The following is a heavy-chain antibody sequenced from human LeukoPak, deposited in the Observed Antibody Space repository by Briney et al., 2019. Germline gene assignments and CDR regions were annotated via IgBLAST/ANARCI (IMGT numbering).Heavy chain of an antibody. J-gene: IGHJ3*02. CDR1: GGSISSYY. Sequence: SETLSLTCTVSGGSISSYYWSWIRQPPGKGLEWIGYIYYSGSTNSNPSLKSRVTISVDTSKNQFSLKLSSVTAADTAVYYCATRGYSYALDAFDIWGQGTMVTVSS. CDR2: IYYSGST. D-gene: IGHD5-18*01. CDR3: ATRGYSYALDAFDI. V-gene: IGHV4-59*01.